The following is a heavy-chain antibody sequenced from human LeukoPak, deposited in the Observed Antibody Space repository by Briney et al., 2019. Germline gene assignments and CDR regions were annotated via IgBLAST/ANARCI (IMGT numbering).Heavy chain of an antibody. CDR1: GFTFSDYY. Sequence: GESLRLSCAASGFTFSDYYMTWIRQAPGKGLEWVSYISSSGSTIYYADSVKGRFTISRDNSKNTLYLQMNSLRAEDTAVYYCAKDLASKIYDSSGVDYWGQGTLVTVSS. CDR3: AKDLASKIYDSSGVDY. D-gene: IGHD3-22*01. CDR2: ISSSGSTI. J-gene: IGHJ4*02. V-gene: IGHV3-11*04.